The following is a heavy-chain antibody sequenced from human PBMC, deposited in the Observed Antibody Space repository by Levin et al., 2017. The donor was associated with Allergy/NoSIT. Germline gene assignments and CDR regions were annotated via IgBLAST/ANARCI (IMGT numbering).Heavy chain of an antibody. CDR1: GYTFTSYY. D-gene: IGHD4-17*01. J-gene: IGHJ4*02. CDR3: AMTPNPRKLPTTVTTPPRSFDY. Sequence: GESLKISCKASGYTFTSYYMHWVRQAPGQGLEWMGIINPSGGSTSYAQKFQGRVTMTRDTSTSTVYMELSSLRSEDTAVYYCAMTPNPRKLPTTVTTPPRSFDYWGQGTLVTVSS. V-gene: IGHV1-46*03. CDR2: INPSGGST.